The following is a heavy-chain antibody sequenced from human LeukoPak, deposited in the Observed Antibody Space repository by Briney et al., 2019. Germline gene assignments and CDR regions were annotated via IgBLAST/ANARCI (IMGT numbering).Heavy chain of an antibody. J-gene: IGHJ6*02. D-gene: IGHD3-3*01. CDR2: IYYSGST. CDR1: GGSISSYY. CDR3: ARDRWVAHPLLENYGMDV. V-gene: IGHV4-59*01. Sequence: SETLSLTCTVSGGSISSYYWSWIRQPPGKGLEWIGYIYYSGSTNYNPSLKSRVTISVDTSKNQFSLKLSSVTAADTAVYYCARDRWVAHPLLENYGMDVWGQGTTVTVSS.